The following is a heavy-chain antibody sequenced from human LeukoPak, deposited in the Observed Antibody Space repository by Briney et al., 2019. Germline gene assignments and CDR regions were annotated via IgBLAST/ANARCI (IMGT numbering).Heavy chain of an antibody. J-gene: IGHJ4*02. CDR3: ARDHNMFWGGGQFDS. Sequence: PGGSLTLSCAASGFSFNTYGMSWVRQSPGKGLEWVSSISASSDSTDYADSVKGRFTISRDNSKNTLYLQMNSLRAADTAIYYCARDHNMFWGGGQFDSWGQGTLVTVSS. D-gene: IGHD3-10*02. CDR1: GFSFNTYG. V-gene: IGHV3-23*01. CDR2: ISASSDST.